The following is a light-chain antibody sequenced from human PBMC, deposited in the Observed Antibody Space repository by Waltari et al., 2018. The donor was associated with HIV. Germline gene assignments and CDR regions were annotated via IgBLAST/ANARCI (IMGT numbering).Light chain of an antibody. Sequence: EIVMTQSPATLSVSPGERATLSCRASQRVSSNLAWYPQKPGQAPRLLMYGAFTRATGIPASFSGGGSGTEFTLTITSLQSEDFAVYYCQQYNNWPTWTFGQGTKAEIK. CDR1: QRVSSN. CDR3: QQYNNWPTWT. V-gene: IGKV3-15*01. CDR2: GAF. J-gene: IGKJ1*01.